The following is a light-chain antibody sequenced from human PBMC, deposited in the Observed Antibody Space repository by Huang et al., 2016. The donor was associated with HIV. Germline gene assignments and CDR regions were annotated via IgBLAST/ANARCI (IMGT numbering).Light chain of an antibody. CDR3: QKYNSAPRIT. V-gene: IGKV1-27*01. CDR2: AAS. Sequence: EIQMTQSPSSLSASVGDRVTITCRASQGISNYLAWYQQKPGHDPKLLIYAASTLQSGVPSRFSRSGCGTDITRTISNLPPEDVATYYCQKYNSAPRITFGPGTKVDIK. J-gene: IGKJ3*01. CDR1: QGISNY.